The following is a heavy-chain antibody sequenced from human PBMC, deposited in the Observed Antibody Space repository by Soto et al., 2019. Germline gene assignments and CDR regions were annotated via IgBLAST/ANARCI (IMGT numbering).Heavy chain of an antibody. CDR3: ARVVLWFGEVFLQGGLDY. CDR2: ISGYNDNT. CDR1: GYTFNSYG. V-gene: IGHV1-18*01. J-gene: IGHJ4*02. Sequence: QVQLVQSGAEVKEPGASVKVSCKASGYTFNSYGISWVRQAPGQGLEWMGWISGYNDNTKYAEKLQGGVTMTTDTATSTAYMELRSPRSDDTTVYYCARVVLWFGEVFLQGGLDYWGQGILVTVSS. D-gene: IGHD3-10*01.